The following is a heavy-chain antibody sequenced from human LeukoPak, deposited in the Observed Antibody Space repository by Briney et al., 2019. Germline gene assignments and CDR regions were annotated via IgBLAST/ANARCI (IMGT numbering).Heavy chain of an antibody. V-gene: IGHV3-48*04. CDR1: GFTFSLFG. CDR2: ISSSRRTI. Sequence: PGGSLRLSCAASGFTFSLFGMTWVRQAPGKGLEWISYISSSRRTINYADSVKGRFTISRDNAKNSLYLQMNSLRAEDTAVYYCGRVIAGAIDYWGQGTLVTVSS. CDR3: GRVIAGAIDY. J-gene: IGHJ4*02. D-gene: IGHD6-13*01.